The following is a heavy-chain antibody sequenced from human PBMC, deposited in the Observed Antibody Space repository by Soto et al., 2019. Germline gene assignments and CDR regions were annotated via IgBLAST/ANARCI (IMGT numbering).Heavy chain of an antibody. J-gene: IGHJ4*02. CDR1: GFTFSSYS. V-gene: IGHV3-48*02. Sequence: AGGSLRLSCAASGFTFSSYSMNWVRQAPGKGLEWVSYISSSSSTMYYADSVKGRFTISRDNAKNSLFLHKNSLRDEDTAVYYCARDSTDADSGSYSGDYWGQGTLVTVSS. CDR3: ARDSTDADSGSYSGDY. CDR2: ISSSSSTM. D-gene: IGHD1-26*01.